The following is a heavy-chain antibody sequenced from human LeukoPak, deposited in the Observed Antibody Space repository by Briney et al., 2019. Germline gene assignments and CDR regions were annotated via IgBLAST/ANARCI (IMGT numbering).Heavy chain of an antibody. CDR1: GGSISSSSYY. CDR2: IYYSGST. J-gene: IGHJ4*02. D-gene: IGHD5-24*01. Sequence: PSETLSLTCTVSGGSISSSSYYWGWIRQPPGKGLEWIGSIYYSGSTYYNPSLKSRVTISVDTSKNQFSLKLSSVTAADTAVYYCARGEMATITPFDYWGQGTLVTVSS. CDR3: ARGEMATITPFDY. V-gene: IGHV4-39*07.